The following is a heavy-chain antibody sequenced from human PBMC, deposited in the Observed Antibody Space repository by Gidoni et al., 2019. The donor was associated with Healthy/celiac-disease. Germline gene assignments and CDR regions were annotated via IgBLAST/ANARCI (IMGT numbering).Heavy chain of an antibody. D-gene: IGHD6-19*01. Sequence: QVQLQQWGAGLLKPSETLSLTCAVYGGSFSGYYWSWIRQPPGKGLEWIGEINHSGSTNYNPSLKSRVTISVDTSKNQFSLKLSSVTAADTAVYYCARHRSIAVAGTRGSSYFDLWGRGTLVTVSS. J-gene: IGHJ2*01. CDR1: GGSFSGYY. CDR2: INHSGST. V-gene: IGHV4-34*01. CDR3: ARHRSIAVAGTRGSSYFDL.